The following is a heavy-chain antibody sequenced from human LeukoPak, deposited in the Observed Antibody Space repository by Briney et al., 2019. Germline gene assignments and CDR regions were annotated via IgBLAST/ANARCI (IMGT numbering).Heavy chain of an antibody. CDR2: INSDGSST. D-gene: IGHD5-24*01. V-gene: IGHV3-74*01. CDR3: VRDGDAYNFDW. Sequence: LPEGSLRLSCAASGFTFSSYWMHWVRQAPGKGLVWVSRINSDGSSTSYADSVKGRFTISRDNAKNTLYLQMNSLRVEDTAVYFCVRDGDAYNFDWWGQGALVTVSS. CDR1: GFTFSSYW. J-gene: IGHJ4*02.